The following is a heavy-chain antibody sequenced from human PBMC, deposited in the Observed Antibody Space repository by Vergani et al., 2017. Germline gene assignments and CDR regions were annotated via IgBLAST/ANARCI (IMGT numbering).Heavy chain of an antibody. V-gene: IGHV1-69*12. J-gene: IGHJ4*02. CDR3: ARAEVLDFGDYALFNY. CDR2: IIPIFGTT. D-gene: IGHD4-17*01. CDR1: GDRFSGYA. Sequence: VYLVQSGAEVKKPWSSVKVSCQASGDRFSGYAFNWVRQSPGQGLEWMGGIIPIFGTTNYAQKFQGRVTITADESKSTAYMELGRLRSEDTAVYFCARAEVLDFGDYALFNYGGQGTLVTVSS.